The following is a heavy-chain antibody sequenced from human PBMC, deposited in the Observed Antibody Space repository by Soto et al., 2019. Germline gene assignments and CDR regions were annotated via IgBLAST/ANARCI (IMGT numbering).Heavy chain of an antibody. CDR3: ARIPYYYDSRDYYYGMDV. D-gene: IGHD3-22*01. Sequence: SGPTLVNPTQTLTLTCTFSGFSLSTSGMCVSWIRQPPGKALEWLALIDWDDDKYYSTSLKTRLTISKDTSKNQVVLTMTNMDPVDTATYYCARIPYYYDSRDYYYGMDVWGQGTTVTVSS. CDR2: IDWDDDK. V-gene: IGHV2-70*01. CDR1: GFSLSTSGMC. J-gene: IGHJ6*02.